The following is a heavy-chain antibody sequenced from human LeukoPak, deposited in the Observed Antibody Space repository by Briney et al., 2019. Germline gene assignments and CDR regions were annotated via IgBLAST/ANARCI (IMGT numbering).Heavy chain of an antibody. V-gene: IGHV3-11*01. D-gene: IGHD4-23*01. CDR2: INSRADTM. CDR3: AREMSSVGETFDS. J-gene: IGHJ4*02. CDR1: GFTFSDYY. Sequence: PGGSLRLSCAASGFTFSDYYMSWIRQAPGKGLEWISYINSRADTMYYADSVKGRFTTSRDNAKNSLYLQMNSLRAEDTAVYYCAREMSSVGETFDSWGQGTLVTVSS.